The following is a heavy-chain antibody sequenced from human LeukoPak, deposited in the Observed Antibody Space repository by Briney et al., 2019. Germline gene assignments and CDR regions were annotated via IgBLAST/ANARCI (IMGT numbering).Heavy chain of an antibody. V-gene: IGHV4-59*01. CDR2: IYNSGTT. J-gene: IGHJ4*02. CDR3: ARGRDGYNYGFAY. D-gene: IGHD5-24*01. Sequence: SETLSLTCAVYGGSFSGYYWSWIRQPPGKGLEWIGYIYNSGTTNYNPSLKSRVTISVDTSKNQFSLKLSSVTAADTAVYYCARGRDGYNYGFAYWGQGTLVTVSS. CDR1: GGSFSGYY.